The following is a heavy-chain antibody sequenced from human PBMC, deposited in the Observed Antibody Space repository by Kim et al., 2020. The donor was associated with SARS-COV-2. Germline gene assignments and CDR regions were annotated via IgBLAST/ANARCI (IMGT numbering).Heavy chain of an antibody. CDR3: ARVDGDYVTWWFDP. Sequence: ASVKVSCKASGYTFTGYYMHWVRQAPGQGLEWMGWINPNSGGTNYAQKFQGRVTMTRDTSISTAYMELSRLRSDDTAVYYCARVDGDYVTWWFDPWGQGTLVTVSS. CDR1: GYTFTGYY. J-gene: IGHJ5*02. CDR2: INPNSGGT. V-gene: IGHV1-2*02. D-gene: IGHD4-17*01.